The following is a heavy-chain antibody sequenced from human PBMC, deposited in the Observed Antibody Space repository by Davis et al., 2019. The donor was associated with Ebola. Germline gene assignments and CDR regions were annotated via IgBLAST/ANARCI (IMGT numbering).Heavy chain of an antibody. Sequence: AASVKVSCKASGGTFSSDAISWVRQAPGQGLEWMGWISAYNGNTNYPQKFQGRVTMTTDTSTSTAYMELSSLRSEDTAVYYCASQINWNYDLGGYYYYYGMDVWGKGTTVTVSS. D-gene: IGHD1-7*01. CDR3: ASQINWNYDLGGYYYYYGMDV. V-gene: IGHV1-18*01. CDR2: ISAYNGNT. J-gene: IGHJ6*04. CDR1: GGTFSSDA.